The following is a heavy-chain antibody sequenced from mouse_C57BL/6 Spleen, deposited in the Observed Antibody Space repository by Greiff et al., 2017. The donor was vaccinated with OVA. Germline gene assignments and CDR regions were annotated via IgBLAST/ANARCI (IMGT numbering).Heavy chain of an antibody. CDR1: GYTLTSYW. D-gene: IGHD2-4*01. V-gene: IGHV1-74*01. CDR3: AIGVDDCDAFDY. CDR2: IHPSDSDT. Sequence: QVQLQQPGAELVKPGASVKVSCKASGYTLTSYWMHWVKQRPGKGLEWIGRIHPSDSDTNYNQKFKGKATLTVDKSSSTAYMQISSLTSEDSAVYYCAIGVDDCDAFDYWGQGTTLTVSS. J-gene: IGHJ2*01.